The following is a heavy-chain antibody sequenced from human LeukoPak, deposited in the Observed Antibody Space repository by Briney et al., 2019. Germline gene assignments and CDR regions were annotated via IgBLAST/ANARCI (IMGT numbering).Heavy chain of an antibody. CDR2: IIPIFGTA. J-gene: IGHJ4*02. Sequence: GASVKVSCKASGGTFSSYAISWVRQAPGQGLEWMGRIIPIFGTANYAQKFQGRVTITTDESTSTAYMELSSLRSEDTAVYYCARGEWLLSFDYWGQGTLVTVSS. V-gene: IGHV1-69*05. CDR3: ARGEWLLSFDY. CDR1: GGTFSSYA. D-gene: IGHD3-3*01.